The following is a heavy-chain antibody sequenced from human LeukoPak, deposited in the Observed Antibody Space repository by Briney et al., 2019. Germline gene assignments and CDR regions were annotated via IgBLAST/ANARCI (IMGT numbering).Heavy chain of an antibody. V-gene: IGHV3-30-3*01. CDR3: AKGITIFGVVIESGDY. CDR2: ISYDGSNK. D-gene: IGHD3-3*01. Sequence: GSLRLSCAASGFTFSSYAMHWVRQAPGKGLEWVAVISYDGSNKYYADSVKGRFTISRDNSKNTLYLQMNSLRAEDTAVYYCAKGITIFGVVIESGDYWGQGTLVTVSS. J-gene: IGHJ4*02. CDR1: GFTFSSYA.